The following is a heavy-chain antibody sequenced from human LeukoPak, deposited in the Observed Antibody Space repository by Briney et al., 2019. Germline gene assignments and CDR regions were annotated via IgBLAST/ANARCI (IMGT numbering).Heavy chain of an antibody. J-gene: IGHJ4*02. D-gene: IGHD4-17*01. V-gene: IGHV3-74*01. Sequence: GGSLRLSCAASGFTFSSYWMHWVRQAPGKGLVWVSRINSDGSSTSYADSVKGRFTISRDNAKNTLYLQMNSLRAEDTAVHYCARGPYGDHNFDYWGQGTLVTVSS. CDR2: INSDGSST. CDR1: GFTFSSYW. CDR3: ARGPYGDHNFDY.